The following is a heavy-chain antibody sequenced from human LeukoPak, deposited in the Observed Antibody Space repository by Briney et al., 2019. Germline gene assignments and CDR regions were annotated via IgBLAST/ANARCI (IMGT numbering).Heavy chain of an antibody. CDR1: GGSFSGYY. D-gene: IGHD2-2*01. Sequence: SETLSLTCAVYGGSFSGYYWSWIRQPPGKGLEWIGEINHSGSTNYNPSLKSRDTISVDTSKNQFSLKLSSVTAADTAVYYCARAGRSAMPSRRRSGYYFDYWGQGTLVTVSS. CDR2: INHSGST. CDR3: ARAGRSAMPSRRRSGYYFDY. J-gene: IGHJ4*02. V-gene: IGHV4-34*01.